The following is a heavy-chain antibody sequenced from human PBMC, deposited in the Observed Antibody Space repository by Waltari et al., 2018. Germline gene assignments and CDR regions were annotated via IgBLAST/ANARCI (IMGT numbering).Heavy chain of an antibody. CDR3: ARYYGNGEGWLDP. Sequence: QLQLQESGPGLVKPSETLSLTCTVSGGSISSGSYYWGRNRQPPGKGLESIGYISYSGTTYYNLSLKSRVTMSVDTSRDQYSLSLRSVAAADTAVYYCARYYGNGEGWLDPWGQGTLVTVSS. CDR1: GGSISSGSYY. V-gene: IGHV4-39*07. CDR2: ISYSGTT. D-gene: IGHD3-3*01. J-gene: IGHJ5*02.